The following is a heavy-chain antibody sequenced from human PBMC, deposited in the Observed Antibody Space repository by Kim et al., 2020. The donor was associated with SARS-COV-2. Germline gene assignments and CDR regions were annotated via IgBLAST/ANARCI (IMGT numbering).Heavy chain of an antibody. CDR2: IYYSGDT. CDR3: AKGLN. V-gene: IGHV4-39*01. J-gene: IGHJ4*02. Sequence: IYYSGDTNYNPSLKSRVPISIDTSKNQFSLKLSSVTAADTAVYYCAKGLNWGQGTLVTVSS.